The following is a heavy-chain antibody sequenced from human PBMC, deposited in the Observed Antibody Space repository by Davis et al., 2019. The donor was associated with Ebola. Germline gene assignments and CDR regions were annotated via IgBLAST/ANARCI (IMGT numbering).Heavy chain of an antibody. CDR2: INHSGST. V-gene: IGHV4-34*01. J-gene: IGHJ5*01. Sequence: SETLSLTCAVYGGSFSGYYWSWIRQPPGKGLEWIGEINHSGSTNYNPSLKSRVTISVDTSKNQFSLKLSSVTAADTAVYYCARSFRVTMVRGRFGPWGQGTLVTVSS. D-gene: IGHD3-10*01. CDR1: GGSFSGYY. CDR3: ARSFRVTMVRGRFGP.